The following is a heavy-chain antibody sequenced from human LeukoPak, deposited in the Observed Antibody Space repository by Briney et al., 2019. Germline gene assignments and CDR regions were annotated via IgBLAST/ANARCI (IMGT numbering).Heavy chain of an antibody. D-gene: IGHD6-13*01. Sequence: SETLSLTCTVSGGSISSGGYYWSWIRQPPGKGLEWIGYIYHSGSTYYNPSLKSRVTISVDRSKNQFSLKLSSVTAADTAVYYCARATRIAAAGTYYFDYWGQGTLVTVSS. CDR2: IYHSGST. CDR3: ARATRIAAAGTYYFDY. V-gene: IGHV4-30-2*01. J-gene: IGHJ4*02. CDR1: GGSISSGGYY.